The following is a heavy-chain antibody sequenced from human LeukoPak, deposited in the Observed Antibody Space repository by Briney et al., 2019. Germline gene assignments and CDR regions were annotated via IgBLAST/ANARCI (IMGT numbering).Heavy chain of an antibody. Sequence: ASVKVSXKASGYTFSDYYMHWLRQPPGQGLEWMGWINPKSGATNSAQKFQGRVTMTRDASISTVYMELSRLTSDDTAVYYCAREKYDSELPDYWGQGTLVTVSS. V-gene: IGHV1-2*02. J-gene: IGHJ4*02. CDR2: INPKSGAT. D-gene: IGHD5-24*01. CDR1: GYTFSDYY. CDR3: AREKYDSELPDY.